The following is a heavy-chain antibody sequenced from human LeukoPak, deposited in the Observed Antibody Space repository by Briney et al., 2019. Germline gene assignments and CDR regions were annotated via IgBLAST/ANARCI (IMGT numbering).Heavy chain of an antibody. CDR3: ARDSRIAVAGTVFDY. J-gene: IGHJ4*02. Sequence: NPSETLSLTCTVSGGSISSYYWSWIRQPPGKGLEWIGYIYYSGSTNYNPSLKSRVTISVDTSKNQFSLKLSSVTAADTAVYYCARDSRIAVAGTVFDYWGQGTLVTVSS. CDR1: GGSISSYY. V-gene: IGHV4-59*01. CDR2: IYYSGST. D-gene: IGHD6-19*01.